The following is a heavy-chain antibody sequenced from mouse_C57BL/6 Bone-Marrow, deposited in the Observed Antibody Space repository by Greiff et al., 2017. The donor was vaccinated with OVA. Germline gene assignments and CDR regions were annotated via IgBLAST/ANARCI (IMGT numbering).Heavy chain of an antibody. Sequence: VQLQQSGAELARPGASVKLSCKASGYTFTSYGISWVKQRTGQGLEWIGEIDPSDSYTNYNQKFKGKATLTVDTSSSTAYMQLSSLTSEDSAVYYCASSNYGYFDVWGTGTTVTVSS. CDR2: IDPSDSYT. V-gene: IGHV1-50*01. CDR1: GYTFTSYG. D-gene: IGHD2-5*01. CDR3: ASSNYGYFDV. J-gene: IGHJ1*03.